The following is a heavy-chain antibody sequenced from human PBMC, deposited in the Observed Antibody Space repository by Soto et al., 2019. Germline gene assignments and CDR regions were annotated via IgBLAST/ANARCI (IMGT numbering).Heavy chain of an antibody. J-gene: IGHJ4*02. CDR1: GASITSSEW. Sequence: QVQLQESGPGLVMPSGTLSLTCAVSGASITSSEWWNWVRQPPGRGLEWIGEIYHGGTTIYNPSLKNRVTISVDESKNHFTLKMTSVTVADTAVYYCARDFKAPNDAWAFDYWGQGTLVTVSS. D-gene: IGHD3-16*01. V-gene: IGHV4-4*02. CDR2: IYHGGTT. CDR3: ARDFKAPNDAWAFDY.